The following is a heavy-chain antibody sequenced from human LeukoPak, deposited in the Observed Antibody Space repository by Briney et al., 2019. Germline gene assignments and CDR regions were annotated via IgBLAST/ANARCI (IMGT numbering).Heavy chain of an antibody. D-gene: IGHD6-6*01. CDR3: AREEVKSSCFDY. J-gene: IGHJ4*02. V-gene: IGHV1-3*01. Sequence: ASVKVSCKASGYTFTSYAMHWVRQAPGQRLEWMGRINAGNGNTKYSQKFQGRVTITRDTSASTAYMELSRLRSEDTAVYYCAREEVKSSCFDYWGQGTLVTVSS. CDR2: INAGNGNT. CDR1: GYTFTSYA.